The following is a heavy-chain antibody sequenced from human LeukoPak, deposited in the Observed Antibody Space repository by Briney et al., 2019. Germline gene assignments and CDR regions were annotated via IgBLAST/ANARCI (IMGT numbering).Heavy chain of an antibody. J-gene: IGHJ4*02. CDR1: GFTFSNYW. CDR3: GREIPGGTTSLDC. D-gene: IGHD1-26*01. CDR2: IKEDGSSK. Sequence: GGYLRLSCAASGFTFSNYWMSWIRQAPGRGLEWVANIKEDGSSKNYVDSVQGRFTISRDNAKKALYLQMNSLRAEDTAVYYCGREIPGGTTSLDCWGQGTLVTVSS. V-gene: IGHV3-7*04.